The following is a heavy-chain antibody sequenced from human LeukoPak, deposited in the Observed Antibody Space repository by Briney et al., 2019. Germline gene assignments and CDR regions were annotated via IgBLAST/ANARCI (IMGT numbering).Heavy chain of an antibody. J-gene: IGHJ5*02. V-gene: IGHV1-18*01. CDR1: GCNFISYG. Sequence: ASVKVSCKASGCNFISYGISWVRQAPGQGLEWMGWISAYNGNTNYAQKLQDRVTMTTDTTTSTAYMELRSLRPDDTAVYYCARDLPRVTMIGDPWGQGTLVTVSS. D-gene: IGHD3-22*01. CDR3: ARDLPRVTMIGDP. CDR2: ISAYNGNT.